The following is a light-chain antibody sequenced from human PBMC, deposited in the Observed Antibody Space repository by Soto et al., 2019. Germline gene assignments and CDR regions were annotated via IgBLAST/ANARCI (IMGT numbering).Light chain of an antibody. CDR1: SSDVGGYNY. CDR2: EVT. J-gene: IGLJ1*01. V-gene: IGLV2-8*01. Sequence: QSVLTQPPSASGSPGQSVTISCTGTSSDVGGYNYVSWYQQHPGKAPKLMICEVTKRPSGVPDRFSGSKSGNTASLTVSGLQVEDEADYYCSSYVGGNNYVFGTGTKVTVL. CDR3: SSYVGGNNYV.